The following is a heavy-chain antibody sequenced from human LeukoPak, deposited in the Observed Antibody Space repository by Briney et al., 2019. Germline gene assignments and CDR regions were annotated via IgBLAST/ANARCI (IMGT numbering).Heavy chain of an antibody. CDR1: GYTFTGYY. CDR3: ARAFGRNAYSSSSFDY. V-gene: IGHV1-2*02. J-gene: IGHJ4*02. Sequence: GASVKVSCKASGYTFTGYYMHWVRQAPGQGLEWMGWINPNSGGTNYAQKFQGRVTMTRDTSISTAYMELSRLRSDDTAVYYCARAFGRNAYSSSSFDYWGQGTLVTVSS. CDR2: INPNSGGT. D-gene: IGHD6-6*01.